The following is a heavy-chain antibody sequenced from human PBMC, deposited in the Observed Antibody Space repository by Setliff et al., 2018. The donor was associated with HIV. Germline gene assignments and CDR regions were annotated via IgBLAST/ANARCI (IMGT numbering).Heavy chain of an antibody. Sequence: SETLSLTCSVSNFSIGSGYYWGWIRLPPGERPEWIGSMYYVGGTYYHPSFESRSSISIDTSENTLSLSLTSVTVADTAVYFCARSRWLSNTAYYFDFWGRGKLVTVSS. J-gene: IGHJ4*02. CDR2: MYYVGGT. CDR1: NFSIGSGYY. CDR3: ARSRWLSNTAYYFDF. D-gene: IGHD3-10*01. V-gene: IGHV4-38-2*02.